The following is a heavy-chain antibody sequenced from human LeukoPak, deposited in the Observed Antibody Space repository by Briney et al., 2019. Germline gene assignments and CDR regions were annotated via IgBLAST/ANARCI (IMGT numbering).Heavy chain of an antibody. CDR3: ARAHYYDSSGYYLPIDY. V-gene: IGHV1-2*02. CDR1: GYTFTGYY. D-gene: IGHD3-22*01. J-gene: IGHJ4*02. CDR2: INPNSGGT. Sequence: ASVKASCKASGYTFTGYYMHWVRQAPGQGLEWMGWINPNSGGTSYAQKFQGRVTMTRDTSISAAYMDLSRLRSDDTAVYYCARAHYYDSSGYYLPIDYWGQGTLVTVSS.